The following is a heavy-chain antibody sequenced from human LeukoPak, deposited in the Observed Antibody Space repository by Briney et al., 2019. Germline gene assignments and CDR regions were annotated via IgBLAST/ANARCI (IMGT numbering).Heavy chain of an antibody. CDR3: TREETRYWYFDL. Sequence: GRSLRLSCAASGFTFSRFGMHWVRQAPGKGLEWVAVISYDGSQNYYADSVKGRFTISRDNAKNTLYLQMNSLRAEDTAVYYCTREETRYWYFDLWGRGTLVTVSS. V-gene: IGHV3-30*03. CDR1: GFTFSRFG. J-gene: IGHJ2*01. CDR2: ISYDGSQN.